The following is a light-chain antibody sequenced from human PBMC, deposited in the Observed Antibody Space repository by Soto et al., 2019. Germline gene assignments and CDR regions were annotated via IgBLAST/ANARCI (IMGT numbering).Light chain of an antibody. CDR3: GSYTSITTLV. CDR2: EVS. CDR1: SSDVGGYNY. J-gene: IGLJ2*01. V-gene: IGLV2-14*01. Sequence: QSALTQPASVSGSPGQSITISCTGTSSDVGGYNYVSWYQQHPGIAPKLMISEVSNRPSGVSNRFSGSKSGNTASLTISGLQAEDEADYYCGSYTSITTLVFGGGTNLTVL.